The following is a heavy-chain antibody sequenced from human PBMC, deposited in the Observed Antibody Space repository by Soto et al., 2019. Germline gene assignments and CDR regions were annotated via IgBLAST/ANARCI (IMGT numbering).Heavy chain of an antibody. Sequence: LSLTCTVSGGSISSSSYYWGWIRQPPGKGLEWIGSIYYSGSTYYNPSLKSRATISVDTSKNQFSLKLSSVTAADTAVYYCARNLVKAASFAYWGKEPLVPVSS. V-gene: IGHV4-39*01. J-gene: IGHJ4*02. CDR2: IYYSGST. CDR3: ARNLVKAASFAY. D-gene: IGHD6-13*01. CDR1: GGSISSSSYY.